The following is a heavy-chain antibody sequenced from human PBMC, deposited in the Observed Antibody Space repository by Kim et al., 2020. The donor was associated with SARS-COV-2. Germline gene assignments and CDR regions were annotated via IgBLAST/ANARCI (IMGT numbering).Heavy chain of an antibody. CDR2: IYYSGST. CDR1: GGSISSYY. J-gene: IGHJ5*02. Sequence: SETLSLTCTVSGGSISSYYWSWIRQPPGKGLEWIGYIYYSGSTNYNPSLKSRVTISVDTSKNQFSLKLSSVTAADTAVYYCARHPDYDFWSGSRTGGWFDPWGQRTLITVSS. CDR3: ARHPDYDFWSGSRTGGWFDP. V-gene: IGHV4-59*08. D-gene: IGHD3-3*01.